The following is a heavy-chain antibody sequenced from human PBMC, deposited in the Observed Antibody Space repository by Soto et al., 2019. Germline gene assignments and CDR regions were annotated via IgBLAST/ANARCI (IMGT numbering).Heavy chain of an antibody. V-gene: IGHV3-23*01. CDR2: ISGSGGST. Sequence: TVRSPSLSCAASGFTFGNCAMSWISTAPGKGLEWVSAISGSGGSTYYADSVKGRFTISRDNSKNTLYLQMNSLRAEDTAVYYCVHTPGLVVPAAIEVKDYWGQGTLVTVSS. CDR1: GFTFGNCA. J-gene: IGHJ4*02. CDR3: VHTPGLVVPAAIEVKDY. D-gene: IGHD2-2*02.